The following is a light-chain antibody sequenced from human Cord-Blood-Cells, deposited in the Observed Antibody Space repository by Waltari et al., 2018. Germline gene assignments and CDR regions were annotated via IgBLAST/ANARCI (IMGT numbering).Light chain of an antibody. Sequence: QSALTQPASVSGSPGPSITISCTGTSSDVGGSNYVSWYQQHPGKAPKLMIYEVSNRPSGVSNRFSGSKSGNTASLTISGLQAEDEADYYCSSYTSSSTLYVFGTGTKVTVL. CDR2: EVS. V-gene: IGLV2-14*01. CDR3: SSYTSSSTLYV. J-gene: IGLJ1*01. CDR1: SSDVGGSNY.